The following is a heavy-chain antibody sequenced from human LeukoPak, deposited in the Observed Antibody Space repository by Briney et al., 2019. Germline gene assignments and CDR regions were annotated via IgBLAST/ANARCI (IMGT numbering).Heavy chain of an antibody. V-gene: IGHV1-46*01. J-gene: IGHJ3*02. D-gene: IGHD4-23*01. Sequence: ASVKVSCKASGNTFSSYFIHWVRQAPGHGLEWMGIISPSGGTTSYAQEFQSRVTMTRDTSTSTVYMELSSLRSEDTAVYYCGRVTLYAFDIWGQGTMVTVSP. CDR2: ISPSGGTT. CDR1: GNTFSSYF. CDR3: GRVTLYAFDI.